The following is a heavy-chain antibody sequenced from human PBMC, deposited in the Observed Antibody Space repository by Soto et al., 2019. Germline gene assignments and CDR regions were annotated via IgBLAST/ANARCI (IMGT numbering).Heavy chain of an antibody. V-gene: IGHV2-5*02. J-gene: IGHJ4*02. CDR3: AHRHLVSGGLFDY. Sequence: QITLKESGPTLVKPTQTLTLTCTFSGFSLDSSGVAVGWIRQPPGKGLEWLSVIYWDDDKRSSPSLRSRLTITKDTSKNQVVLKMTNMDPADTATYYCAHRHLVSGGLFDYWRQGTLVTVSS. D-gene: IGHD3-10*01. CDR2: IYWDDDK. CDR1: GFSLDSSGVA.